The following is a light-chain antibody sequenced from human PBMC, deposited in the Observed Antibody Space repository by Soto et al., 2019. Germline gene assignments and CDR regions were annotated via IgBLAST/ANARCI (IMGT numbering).Light chain of an antibody. V-gene: IGLV1-51*01. CDR1: SSNIGNNY. CDR3: GTWDSSLSAGM. Sequence: QSVLTQPPSVSAAPGQKVTISCSGSSSNIGNNYVSWYQQLPGTAPKLLIYDDNKRPSGIPDRFSGSKSGTSATLGITGLQTWDEADYYCGTWDSSLSAGMFGGGTKVTVL. J-gene: IGLJ3*02. CDR2: DDN.